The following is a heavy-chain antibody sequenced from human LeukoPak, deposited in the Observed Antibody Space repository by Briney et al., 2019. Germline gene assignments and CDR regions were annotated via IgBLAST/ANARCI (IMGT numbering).Heavy chain of an antibody. Sequence: GGSLRLSCSASGFTFNRFYLHWVRQAPGKGLEFVSHISSNGATTYYADSVKGRFTIPRDNAKNSLYLQMNSLRAEDTAVYYCARDPGGQQLVVGAFDIWGQGTMVTVSS. CDR2: ISSNGATT. CDR1: GFTFNRFY. CDR3: ARDPGGQQLVVGAFDI. J-gene: IGHJ3*02. D-gene: IGHD6-13*01. V-gene: IGHV3-64*04.